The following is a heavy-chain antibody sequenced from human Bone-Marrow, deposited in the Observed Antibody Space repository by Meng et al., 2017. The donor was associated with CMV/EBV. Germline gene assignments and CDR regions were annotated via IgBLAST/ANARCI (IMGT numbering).Heavy chain of an antibody. J-gene: IGHJ6*02. CDR1: GDSVSSNSAA. V-gene: IGHV6-1*01. CDR3: ARDQKWFRFGDYNYGMNV. CDR2: TYYRSKWYN. Sequence: SQTLSLTCAISGDSVSSNSAAWNWIRQSPSRGLEWLGRTYYRSKWYNDYAVSVKSRITINPDTSKNQFSLQLNSVTPEDTAVYYCARDQKWFRFGDYNYGMNVWGQGTTVTVSS. D-gene: IGHD3-16*01.